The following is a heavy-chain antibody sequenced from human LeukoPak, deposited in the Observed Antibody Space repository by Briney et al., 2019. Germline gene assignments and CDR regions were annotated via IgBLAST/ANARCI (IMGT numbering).Heavy chain of an antibody. D-gene: IGHD3-22*01. CDR2: ISAYNCNT. CDR1: GYTFTSYG. J-gene: IGHJ4*02. CDR3: ARNAYYYDSSGYYYSDGPFDY. Sequence: ASVKVSCKASGYTFTSYGISWVRQAPGQGLEWMGWISAYNCNTKYVQKLEGRCTMPTDTSTSTASMELRSLRSDGTAVYSCARNAYYYDSSGYYYSDGPFDYWGQGTLVTVSS. V-gene: IGHV1-18*01.